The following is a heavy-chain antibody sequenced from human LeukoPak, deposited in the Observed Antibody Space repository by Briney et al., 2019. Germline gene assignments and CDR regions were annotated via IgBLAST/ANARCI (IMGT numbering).Heavy chain of an antibody. J-gene: IGHJ4*02. CDR2: ISGSGGST. D-gene: IGHD3-3*01. Sequence: GGSLRLSCAASGFTFSSYGMHWVRQAPGKGLEWVSAISGSGGSTYYADSVKGRFTISRDNSKNTLYLQMNSLRAEDTAVYYCAKYSSGGGFDYWGQGALVTVSS. CDR3: AKYSSGGGFDY. CDR1: GFTFSSYG. V-gene: IGHV3-23*01.